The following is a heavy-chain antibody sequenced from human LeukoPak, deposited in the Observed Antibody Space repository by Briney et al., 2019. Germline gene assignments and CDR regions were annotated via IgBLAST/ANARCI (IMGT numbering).Heavy chain of an antibody. CDR2: IYYSGST. Sequence: SETLSLTCTVSGGSISSYYWSWIRQPPGKGLEWIGYIYYSGSTSYNPSLKSRVTISVDTSKNQFSLRLSSVTAADTAVYYCARVPNDHTISGVFDIWGQGTMVTVSS. V-gene: IGHV4-59*12. CDR1: GGSISSYY. J-gene: IGHJ3*02. CDR3: ARVPNDHTISGVFDI. D-gene: IGHD2-8*01.